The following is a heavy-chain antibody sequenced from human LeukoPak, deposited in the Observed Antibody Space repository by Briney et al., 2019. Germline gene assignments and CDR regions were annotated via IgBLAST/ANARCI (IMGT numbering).Heavy chain of an antibody. Sequence: SDTLSLTCTVSGYSISSSDWWAWIRPSPGKGLEGIGYIYYTGSTYYNPSLKSRATISVDTSKNQFSLKLSSMTAVDTAVYYCARKYDSGWYDYWGQGILVTVSS. J-gene: IGHJ4*02. CDR2: IYYTGST. D-gene: IGHD6-19*01. CDR1: GYSISSSDW. V-gene: IGHV4-28*01. CDR3: ARKYDSGWYDY.